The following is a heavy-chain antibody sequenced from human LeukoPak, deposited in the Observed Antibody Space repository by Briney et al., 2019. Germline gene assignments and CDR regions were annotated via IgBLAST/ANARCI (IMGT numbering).Heavy chain of an antibody. CDR2: ISGTGGPT. CDR3: AKHGNSAWLTY. Sequence: PGGSLRLSCAASGFSFSNYAMSWVRQAPGKGVDWVSGISGTGGPTYYADSVKGRFTISRDDAKNTVYLQMNSLRAEDTAVYFCAKHGNSAWLTYWGQGALVTVSS. D-gene: IGHD6-19*01. V-gene: IGHV3-23*01. CDR1: GFSFSNYA. J-gene: IGHJ4*02.